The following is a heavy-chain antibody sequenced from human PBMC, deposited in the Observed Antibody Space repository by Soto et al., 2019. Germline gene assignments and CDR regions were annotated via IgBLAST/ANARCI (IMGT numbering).Heavy chain of an antibody. V-gene: IGHV1-69*12. D-gene: IGHD2-15*01. CDR1: GGTYSSYA. Sequence: QVQLVQSGAEVKKPGSSVKVSCKASGGTYSSYAISWVRQAPGQGLEWIGGIIPIFGTANYAQKFQGRVTITADESTSIAYMELSSLRSEDTAVYYCARTCSGGSCYYYYGMDVWGQGTTVTVSS. CDR2: IIPIFGTA. J-gene: IGHJ6*02. CDR3: ARTCSGGSCYYYYGMDV.